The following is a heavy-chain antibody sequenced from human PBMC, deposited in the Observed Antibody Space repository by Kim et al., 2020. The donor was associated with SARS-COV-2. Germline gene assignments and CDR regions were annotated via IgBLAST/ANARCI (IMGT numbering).Heavy chain of an antibody. CDR2: IYYSGST. CDR1: GGSISSSSYY. V-gene: IGHV4-39*01. D-gene: IGHD2-15*01. Sequence: SETLSLTCTVSGGSISSSSYYWGWIRQPPGKGLEWIGSIYYSGSTYYNPSLKSRVTISVDTSKNQFSLKLSSATADTAVYYCARHAFIVVVVAAASGNN. J-gene: IGHJ5*01. CDR3: ARHAFIVVVVAAASGNN.